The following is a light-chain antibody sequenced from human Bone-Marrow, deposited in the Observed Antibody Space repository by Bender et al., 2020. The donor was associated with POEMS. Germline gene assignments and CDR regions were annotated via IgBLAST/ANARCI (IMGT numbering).Light chain of an antibody. Sequence: QSALTQPRSVSGSPGQSVTISCTGTSSDIGTYNYVSWYQQHPGKAPKLMLYDVNKRPSGVPDRFSGSKSGNTASLAISGLQSEDEADYYCAVWDDSPNGWVFGGGTKLTVL. CDR3: AVWDDSPNGWV. V-gene: IGLV2-11*01. CDR2: DVN. CDR1: SSDIGTYNY. J-gene: IGLJ3*02.